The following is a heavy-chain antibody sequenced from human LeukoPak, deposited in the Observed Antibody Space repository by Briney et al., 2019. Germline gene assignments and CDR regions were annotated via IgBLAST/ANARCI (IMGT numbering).Heavy chain of an antibody. Sequence: ASVKVSCKASGYTFTVYYMSWVRQAPGQGLEWMGWINPNSGDTNYAQKFQGRVTMTRDTSISAAYMELSRLRSDDTAVYYCARGFPSIVVVPAARGKTFAPWGQGTLVTVSS. CDR2: INPNSGDT. J-gene: IGHJ5*02. D-gene: IGHD2-2*01. V-gene: IGHV1-2*02. CDR3: ARGFPSIVVVPAARGKTFAP. CDR1: GYTFTVYY.